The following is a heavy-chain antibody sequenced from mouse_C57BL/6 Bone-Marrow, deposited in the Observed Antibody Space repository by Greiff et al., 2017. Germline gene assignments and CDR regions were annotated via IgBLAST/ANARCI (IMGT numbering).Heavy chain of an antibody. J-gene: IGHJ4*01. D-gene: IGHD1-1*01. V-gene: IGHV10-3*01. Sequence: EVHLVESGGGLVQPKGSLKLSCAASGFTFNTYAMHWVRQAPGKGLEWVARIRSKSSNYATYYADSVKDRFTISRDDSQSMLYLQMNNLKTEDTAMYYCVREGVLTTVVATDYAMDYWGQGTSVTVSS. CDR3: VREGVLTTVVATDYAMDY. CDR2: IRSKSSNYAT. CDR1: GFTFNTYA.